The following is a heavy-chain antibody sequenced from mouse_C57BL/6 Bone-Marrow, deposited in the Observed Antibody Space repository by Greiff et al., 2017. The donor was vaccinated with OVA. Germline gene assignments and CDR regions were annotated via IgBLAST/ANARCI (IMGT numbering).Heavy chain of an antibody. CDR1: GFSLTSYA. D-gene: IGHD4-1*01. V-gene: IGHV2-9-1*01. CDR2: IWTGGGT. Sequence: QVQLQQSGPGLVAPSQSLSITCTVSGFSLTSYAISWVRQPPGKGLEWLGVIWTGGGTHYNSALKSRLCISKDNSKSQVFLKMNSLRTNDTARYYCARSHPWDGPYYFDYWGKGTTLTVSS. J-gene: IGHJ2*01. CDR3: ARSHPWDGPYYFDY.